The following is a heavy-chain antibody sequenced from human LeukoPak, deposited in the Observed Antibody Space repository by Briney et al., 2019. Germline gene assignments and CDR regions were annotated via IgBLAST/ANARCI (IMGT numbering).Heavy chain of an antibody. CDR2: IYYSGST. V-gene: IGHV4-59*01. Sequence: SETLSLTCTVSGGSISSYYWSWIRQPPGKGLEWIGYIYYSGSTNYNPSLKSRVTISVDTSKNQFSLKLSSVTTADTAVSYCASLSSGSYNWFDPWGQGTLVTVSS. D-gene: IGHD1-26*01. CDR1: GGSISSYY. CDR3: ASLSSGSYNWFDP. J-gene: IGHJ5*02.